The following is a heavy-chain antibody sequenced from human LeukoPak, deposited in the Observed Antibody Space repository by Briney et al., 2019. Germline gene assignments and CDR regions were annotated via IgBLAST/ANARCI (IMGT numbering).Heavy chain of an antibody. D-gene: IGHD6-19*01. CDR2: IYYSGVS. J-gene: IGHJ5*02. CDR1: GGSIISSSFW. V-gene: IGHV4-39*07. CDR3: ARDSSGWYHWFDP. Sequence: SETLSLTCTVSGGSIISSSFWWGWIRQPPGKGLEWIGSIYYSGVSYYNTSLKSRVTMSVDTSKNQFSLKLSSVTAADTAVYYCARDSSGWYHWFDPWGQGTLVTVSS.